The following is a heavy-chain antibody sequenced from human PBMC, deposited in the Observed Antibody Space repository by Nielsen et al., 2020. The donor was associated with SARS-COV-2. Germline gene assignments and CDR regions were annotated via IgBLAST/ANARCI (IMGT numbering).Heavy chain of an antibody. V-gene: IGHV1-69*01. Sequence: WVRQAPGQGLEWMGGIIPIFGTANYAQKFQGRVTITADESTSTAYMELSSLRSEDTAVYYCARDPDKFNPLMLGGTTLSGYYYYGMDVWGQGTTVTVSS. D-gene: IGHD1-1*01. CDR3: ARDPDKFNPLMLGGTTLSGYYYYGMDV. J-gene: IGHJ6*02. CDR2: IIPIFGTA.